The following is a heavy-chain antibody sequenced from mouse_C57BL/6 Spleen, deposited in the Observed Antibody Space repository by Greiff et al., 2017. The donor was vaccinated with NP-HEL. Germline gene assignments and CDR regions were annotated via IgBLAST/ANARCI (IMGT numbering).Heavy chain of an antibody. J-gene: IGHJ2*01. Sequence: VQLQQPGAELVKPGASVKVSCKASGYTFTSYWMHWVKQRPGQGLEWIGRIHPSDSDTNYSQKFKGKATLTVDKSSSTAYMQLSSLTSEDSAVYYCAIIYYGNYVGYWGQGTTLTVSS. CDR3: AIIYYGNYVGY. D-gene: IGHD2-1*01. CDR2: IHPSDSDT. CDR1: GYTFTSYW. V-gene: IGHV1-74*01.